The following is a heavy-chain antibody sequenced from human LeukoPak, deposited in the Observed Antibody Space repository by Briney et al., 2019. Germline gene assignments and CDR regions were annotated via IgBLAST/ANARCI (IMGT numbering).Heavy chain of an antibody. Sequence: GASVKVSCKASGYTFTSYYMHWVRQAPGQGLEWMGGIIPIFGTANYAQKFQGRVTITADKSTSTAYMELSSLRSEDTAVYYCARDPRHYDSSGYYWFDPWGQGTLVTVSS. CDR2: IIPIFGTA. CDR1: GYTFTSYY. J-gene: IGHJ5*02. V-gene: IGHV1-69*06. CDR3: ARDPRHYDSSGYYWFDP. D-gene: IGHD3-22*01.